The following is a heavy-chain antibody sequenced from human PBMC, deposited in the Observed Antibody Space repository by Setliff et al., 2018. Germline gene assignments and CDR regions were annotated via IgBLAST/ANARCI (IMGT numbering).Heavy chain of an antibody. Sequence: SETLSLTCTVSGGSISSGSYYWSWIRQPAGKGLEWIGRIYTSGSTNYNPSLKSRVTMSIDTSKNQFSLKLNSVTAADMAVYYCAREQWLDPPGYYYMDVWAKGTTVTVSS. CDR3: AREQWLDPPGYYYMDV. CDR2: IYTSGST. V-gene: IGHV4-61*02. J-gene: IGHJ6*03. D-gene: IGHD6-19*01. CDR1: GGSISSGSYY.